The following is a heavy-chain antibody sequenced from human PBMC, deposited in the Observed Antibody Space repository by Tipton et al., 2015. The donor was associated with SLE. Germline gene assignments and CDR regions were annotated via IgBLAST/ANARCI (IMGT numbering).Heavy chain of an antibody. J-gene: IGHJ4*02. CDR3: ARIQMGTHYFDS. Sequence: LRLSCPVSAASISTSYWSWIRQAPGKGLEWIAYIYQNGGTSYNPSLRSRFSISIDTSKKQFSLKVRSVTAADTAVYYRARIQMGTHYFDSWGPGILVTVSS. CDR1: AASISTSY. D-gene: IGHD7-27*01. V-gene: IGHV4-59*01. CDR2: IYQNGGT.